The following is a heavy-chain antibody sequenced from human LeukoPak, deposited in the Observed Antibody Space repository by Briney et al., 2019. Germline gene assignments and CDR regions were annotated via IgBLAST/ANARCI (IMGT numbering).Heavy chain of an antibody. CDR2: ISAYNGNT. V-gene: IGHV1-18*01. CDR3: ARYPFCSGGSCYMAENAFDI. J-gene: IGHJ3*02. CDR1: GYTFTSYG. D-gene: IGHD2-15*01. Sequence: ASVKVSCKASGYTFTSYGISWVRQAPGQGLEWMGWISAYNGNTNYAQKLQGRVTMTTDTSTSTAYMELSSLRSEDTAVYYCARYPFCSGGSCYMAENAFDIWGQGTMVTVSS.